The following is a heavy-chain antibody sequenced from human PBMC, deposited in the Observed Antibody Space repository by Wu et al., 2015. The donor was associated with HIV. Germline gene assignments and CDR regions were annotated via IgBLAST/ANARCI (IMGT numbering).Heavy chain of an antibody. D-gene: IGHD3-10*01. Sequence: QVHLVQSGAEVKKPGSSVKVSCKASGGIFTKYDINWVRQAPGKGLEWMGGTTPMFGSTNYAQKFQGRVTITSDVYTSTVYLELSSLRSEDTAIYYCARELEGPTIMVRAGFDPWGQGTLVTVSS. V-gene: IGHV1-69*05. J-gene: IGHJ5*02. CDR2: TTPMFGST. CDR1: GGIFTKYD. CDR3: ARELEGPTIMVRAGFDP.